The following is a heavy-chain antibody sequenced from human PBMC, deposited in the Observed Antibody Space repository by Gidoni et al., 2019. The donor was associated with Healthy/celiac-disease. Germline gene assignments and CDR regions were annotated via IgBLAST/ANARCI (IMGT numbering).Heavy chain of an antibody. Sequence: EVQLVESGGGLIQPGGSLRLSCAASGFTVSSNYMSWVRQAPGKGLEWVSVIYSGGSTYYADSVKGRFTISRDNSKNTLYLQMNSLRAEDTAVYYCARDPPRIAVAGTRGYWGQGTLVTVSS. D-gene: IGHD6-19*01. CDR1: GFTVSSNY. CDR3: ARDPPRIAVAGTRGY. CDR2: IYSGGST. J-gene: IGHJ4*02. V-gene: IGHV3-53*01.